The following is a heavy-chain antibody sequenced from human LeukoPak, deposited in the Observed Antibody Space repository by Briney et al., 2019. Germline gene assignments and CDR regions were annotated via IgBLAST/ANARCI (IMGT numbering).Heavy chain of an antibody. CDR2: ICGSVGGT. J-gene: IGHJ4*02. CDR1: GFTFNDHA. Sequence: GGSLRLSCAASGFTFNDHAMSWVRQAPGKGLEWVSTICGSVGGTYYVDSVKGRFSISRDSSKNTLYLEMNSLRAEDTAVYYCAKYSGSYLHYFDYWGQGTLVTVSS. CDR3: AKYSGSYLHYFDY. V-gene: IGHV3-23*01. D-gene: IGHD1-26*01.